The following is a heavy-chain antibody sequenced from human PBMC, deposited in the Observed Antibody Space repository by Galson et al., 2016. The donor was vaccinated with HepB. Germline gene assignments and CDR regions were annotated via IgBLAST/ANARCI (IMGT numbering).Heavy chain of an antibody. D-gene: IGHD6-19*01. CDR2: IYWDDDK. CDR1: GFPLNNSGVG. V-gene: IGHV2-5*02. CDR3: AHRRDYNSRWHFKANYWFDP. J-gene: IGHJ5*02. Sequence: PALVKPTQTLTLTCTFSGFPLNNSGVGVGWIRQPPGKPLEWLAPIYWDDDKRSSPSLKSRLTITKDTSNNQVVLTMTNMDPVDTATYYCAHRRDYNSRWHFKANYWFDPWGQGMLVTVSS.